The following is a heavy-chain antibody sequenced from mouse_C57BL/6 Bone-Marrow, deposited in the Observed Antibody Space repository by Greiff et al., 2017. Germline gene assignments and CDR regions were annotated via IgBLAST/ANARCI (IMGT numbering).Heavy chain of an antibody. V-gene: IGHV1-78*01. D-gene: IGHD1-1*01. CDR3: ASQFITTVVATEVYAMDY. Sequence: VQLQQSDAALVKPGASVKISCKVSGYTFTDHTIHWMKQRPEQGLEWIGYIYPRDGSTKYNEKFKGKATLTADKSSSTAYMQLNSLTSEDSAVYFCASQFITTVVATEVYAMDYWGQGTSVTVSS. J-gene: IGHJ4*01. CDR1: GYTFTDHT. CDR2: IYPRDGST.